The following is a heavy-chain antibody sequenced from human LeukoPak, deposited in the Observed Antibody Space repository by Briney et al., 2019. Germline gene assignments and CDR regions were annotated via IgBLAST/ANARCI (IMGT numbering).Heavy chain of an antibody. Sequence: GSSVKVSCKASGGTFSSYAISWVRQAPRHGLEWLGRIIPILDIANYAQKFQGRVTITADKSTSTAYMELSSLRSDDTAVYDCARDLGGYSSGLSPKDDYWGQGTLVTVSA. V-gene: IGHV1-69*04. J-gene: IGHJ4*02. D-gene: IGHD6-19*01. CDR2: IIPILDIA. CDR3: ARDLGGYSSGLSPKDDY. CDR1: GGTFSSYA.